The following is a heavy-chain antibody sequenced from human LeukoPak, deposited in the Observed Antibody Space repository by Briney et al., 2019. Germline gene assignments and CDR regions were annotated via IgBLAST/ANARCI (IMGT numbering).Heavy chain of an antibody. D-gene: IGHD6-19*01. Sequence: PGGSLRLSCAASGFTFSSYAMSWVRQAPGKGLEWVSAISGSGGSTYYADSVRGRFTISRDNSKNTLYLQMNSLRAEDTAVYYCAKDRAVAGTPFDYWGQGTLVTVSS. CDR2: ISGSGGST. J-gene: IGHJ4*02. V-gene: IGHV3-23*01. CDR3: AKDRAVAGTPFDY. CDR1: GFTFSSYA.